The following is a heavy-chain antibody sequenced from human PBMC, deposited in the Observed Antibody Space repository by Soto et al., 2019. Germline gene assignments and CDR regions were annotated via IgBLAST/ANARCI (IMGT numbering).Heavy chain of an antibody. CDR2: IYHSGST. D-gene: IGHD6-19*01. CDR3: ATNAVAGTPIDY. Sequence: QVQLQESGPGLVKPSGTLSLTYAVSGDSISSSNWWTWVRQPPGKGLEWIGEIYHSGSTSYNPSLKSRVTISVDKSKNHFSLKLSSVTAADTAVYYCATNAVAGTPIDYWGQGTLVTVSS. CDR1: GDSISSSNW. V-gene: IGHV4-4*02. J-gene: IGHJ4*02.